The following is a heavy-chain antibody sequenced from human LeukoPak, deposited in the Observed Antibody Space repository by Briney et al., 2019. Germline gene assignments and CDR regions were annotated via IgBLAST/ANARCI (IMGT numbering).Heavy chain of an antibody. J-gene: IGHJ4*02. Sequence: SETLSLTCAVYGGSFSGYYWSWIRQPPGKGLEWIGEINHSGSTNYNPSLKSRVAISVDTSKNQFSLKLSSVTAADAAVYYCARGIRPPITAAVTGFYFDYWGQGTLVTVSS. V-gene: IGHV4-34*01. D-gene: IGHD6-13*01. CDR3: ARGIRPPITAAVTGFYFDY. CDR1: GGSFSGYY. CDR2: INHSGST.